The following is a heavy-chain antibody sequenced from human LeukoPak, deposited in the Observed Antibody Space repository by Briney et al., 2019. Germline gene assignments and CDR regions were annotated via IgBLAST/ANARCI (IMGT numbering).Heavy chain of an antibody. CDR1: GGSFSGYY. CDR2: INHSGST. V-gene: IGHV4-34*01. Sequence: SETLSLTCAVYGGSFSGYYWSWIRQPPGKGLEWIGEINHSGSTNYNPSLKSRVTISVDTSKNQFSLKLSSVTAADTAVYYCARGGIAAWFDPWGQGTLVTASS. D-gene: IGHD6-13*01. J-gene: IGHJ5*02. CDR3: ARGGIAAWFDP.